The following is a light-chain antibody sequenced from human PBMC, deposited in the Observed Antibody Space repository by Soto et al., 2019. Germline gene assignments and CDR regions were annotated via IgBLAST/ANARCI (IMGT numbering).Light chain of an antibody. V-gene: IGLV2-14*01. CDR2: DVT. CDR1: SSDVGGYNY. J-gene: IGLJ2*01. Sequence: QSVLTQPASVSGSLGQSITISCTGTSSDVGGYNYVSWYQQHPDKAPKLLIYDVTNRPSGVSNRFSGSKSGNTASLTISGLQAEDEADYYCSSYTSGSTLVVFGGGTKLTVL. CDR3: SSYTSGSTLVV.